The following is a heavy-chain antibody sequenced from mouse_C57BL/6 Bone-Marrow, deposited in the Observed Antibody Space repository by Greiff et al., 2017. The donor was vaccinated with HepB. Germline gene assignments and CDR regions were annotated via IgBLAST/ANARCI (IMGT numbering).Heavy chain of an antibody. CDR1: GFSFNTYA. D-gene: IGHD2-1*01. CDR2: IRSKSNNYAT. V-gene: IGHV10-1*01. CDR3: VRLGNYCAMDY. Sequence: EVQGVESGGGLVQPKGSLKLSCAASGFSFNTYAMNWVRQAPGKGLEWVARIRSKSNNYATYYADSVKDRFTISRDDSERMLYLQMNNLKTEDTAMYYCVRLGNYCAMDYWGQGTSVTVSS. J-gene: IGHJ4*01.